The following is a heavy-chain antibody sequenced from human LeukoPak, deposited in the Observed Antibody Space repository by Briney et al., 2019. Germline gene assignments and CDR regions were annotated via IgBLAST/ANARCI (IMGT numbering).Heavy chain of an antibody. D-gene: IGHD4-17*01. CDR1: GGSISSGDYY. J-gene: IGHJ3*02. Sequence: SETLSLTCTVSGGSISSGDYYWSWIRQPPGKGLEWIGYIYYSGSTYYNPSLKSRVTISVDTSKNQFSLKLSSATAADTAVYYCARAIDYGDYIDAFDIWGQGTMVTVSS. V-gene: IGHV4-30-4*01. CDR2: IYYSGST. CDR3: ARAIDYGDYIDAFDI.